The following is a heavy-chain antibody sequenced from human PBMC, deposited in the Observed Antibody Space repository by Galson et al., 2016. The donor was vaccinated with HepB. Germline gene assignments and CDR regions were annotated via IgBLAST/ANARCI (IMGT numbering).Heavy chain of an antibody. V-gene: IGHV3-7*01. CDR2: IHPGGSEK. Sequence: SLRLSCATSGFTFSGYWVTWVRQAPGKGLEWVANIHPGGSEKYYVDSVKGRFTLSRDNAKNSVYLQMNSLRDEDTAVYYCARDRVTASGYGWGYDYWGQGTLVTVAS. CDR3: ARDRVTASGYGWGYDY. J-gene: IGHJ4*02. D-gene: IGHD2-21*01. CDR1: GFTFSGYW.